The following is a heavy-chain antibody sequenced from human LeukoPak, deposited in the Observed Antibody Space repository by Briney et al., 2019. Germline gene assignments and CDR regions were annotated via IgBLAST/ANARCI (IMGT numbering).Heavy chain of an antibody. V-gene: IGHV1-24*01. CDR2: FDPEDGET. CDR3: ARDWGKVFSPRAFDI. CDR1: GYTLTELS. J-gene: IGHJ3*02. Sequence: ASVKVSCKVSGYTLTELSMHWVRQAPGKGLEWMGGFDPEDGETIYAQKLQGRVTMTTDTSTSTAYMELRSLRSDDTAVYYCARDWGKVFSPRAFDIWGQGTMVTVSS. D-gene: IGHD7-27*01.